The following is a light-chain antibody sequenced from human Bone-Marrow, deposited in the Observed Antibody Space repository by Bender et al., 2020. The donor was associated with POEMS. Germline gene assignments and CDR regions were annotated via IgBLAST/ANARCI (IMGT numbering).Light chain of an antibody. CDR1: SSDVGGYNY. V-gene: IGLV2-8*01. CDR2: EVS. CDR3: SSYAGSNNYV. J-gene: IGLJ1*01. Sequence: QSALTQPPSASGSPGQSVAISCTGTSSDVGGYNYVSWYQHHPGKAPKLIIFEVSKRPSGVPDRFSGSKSGNTASLTVSGLQAEDEADYYCSSYAGSNNYVFGTGTMVTVL.